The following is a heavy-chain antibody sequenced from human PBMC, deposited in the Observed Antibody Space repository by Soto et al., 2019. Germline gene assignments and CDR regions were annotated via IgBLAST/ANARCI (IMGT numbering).Heavy chain of an antibody. J-gene: IGHJ5*02. CDR2: INAGNGNT. CDR1: GYTFTSYA. V-gene: IGHV1-3*01. CDR3: ARDRVSGATPHRAKYNWFDP. D-gene: IGHD5-12*01. Sequence: ASVKVSCKASGYTFTSYAMHWVRQAPGQRLEWMGWINAGNGNTKYSQKFQGRVTITRDTSASTAYMELSSLRSEDTAVYYCARDRVSGATPHRAKYNWFDPWGQGTLVTSPQ.